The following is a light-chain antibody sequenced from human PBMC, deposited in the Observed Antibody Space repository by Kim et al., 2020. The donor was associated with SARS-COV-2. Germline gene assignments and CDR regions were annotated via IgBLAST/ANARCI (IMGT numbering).Light chain of an antibody. J-gene: IGKJ2*01. Sequence: SPRERASLSCSASQSVSSYLAWYQQKPAQAPRLLIYDASNRATGIPARFSGSGSGTDFTLTISSLEPEDFAVYYCQQRSNWPRYTFGQGTKLEI. CDR2: DAS. CDR3: QQRSNWPRYT. CDR1: QSVSSY. V-gene: IGKV3-11*01.